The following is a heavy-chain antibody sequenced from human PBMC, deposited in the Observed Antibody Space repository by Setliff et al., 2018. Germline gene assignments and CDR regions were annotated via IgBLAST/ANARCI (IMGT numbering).Heavy chain of an antibody. CDR1: GGSISSGGYY. CDR2: IYYSGST. J-gene: IGHJ4*02. Sequence: PSETLSLTCTVSGGSISSGGYYWSWIRQHPGKGLEWIGYIYYSGSTYYNPSLKGRVTISVDTSKNQFSLKLSSVTAADTAVYYCARGRAGHSGHWGQGTLVTVSS. D-gene: IGHD6-19*01. V-gene: IGHV4-31*03. CDR3: ARGRAGHSGH.